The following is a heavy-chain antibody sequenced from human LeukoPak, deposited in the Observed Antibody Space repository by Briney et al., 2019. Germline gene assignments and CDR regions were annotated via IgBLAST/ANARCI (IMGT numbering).Heavy chain of an antibody. CDR3: ARVDTVMAYYFAL. J-gene: IGHJ4*02. D-gene: IGHD5-18*01. CDR2: NYSGGTT. CDR1: GFTVSTNC. Sequence: GGTLRLSCAASGFTVSTNCMTWVRQAPGKGLEWVSTNYSGGTTYFADSVMGRFTISRHNSRNTLYLQMNSLRAEDTAVYYCARVDTVMAYYFALWGQGTLVTVS. V-gene: IGHV3-53*04.